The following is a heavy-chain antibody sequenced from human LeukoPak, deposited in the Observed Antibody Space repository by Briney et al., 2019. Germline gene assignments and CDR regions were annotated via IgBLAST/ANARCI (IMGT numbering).Heavy chain of an antibody. Sequence: GRSLRLSCAASGFTVSSNYMSWVRQAPGKGLEWVSVIYSGGSTYYADSVKGRFTISRDNSKNTLYLQMNSLRAEDTAVYYCARHGYSYGFDYWGQGTLVTVSS. CDR3: ARHGYSYGFDY. CDR1: GFTVSSNY. CDR2: IYSGGST. V-gene: IGHV3-66*04. D-gene: IGHD5-18*01. J-gene: IGHJ4*02.